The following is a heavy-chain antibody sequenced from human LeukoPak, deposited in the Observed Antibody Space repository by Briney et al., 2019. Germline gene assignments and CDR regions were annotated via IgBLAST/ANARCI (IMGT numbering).Heavy chain of an antibody. V-gene: IGHV4-39*01. CDR2: IYYSGSR. CDR3: ARHHSTWSGYLYYFDY. J-gene: IGHJ4*02. CDR1: GGSISSSSYY. D-gene: IGHD3-3*01. Sequence: PSETLSLTCTVSGGSISSSSYYWGWIRQPPGKGLEWIGSIYYSGSRYYNPSLKSRVTISVDTSKNQLSLKLSSVTAADTSVYYCARHHSTWSGYLYYFDYWGQGTLVTVSS.